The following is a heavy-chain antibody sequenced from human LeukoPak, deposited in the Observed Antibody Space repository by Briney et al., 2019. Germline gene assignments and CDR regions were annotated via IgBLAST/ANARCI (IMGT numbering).Heavy chain of an antibody. V-gene: IGHV1-69*05. D-gene: IGHD4-17*01. J-gene: IGHJ4*02. CDR2: IIPIFGTA. Sequence: SVKVSCKASGGTLSCYAISWVRQAPGQGLEWMGGIIPIFGTANYAQKFQGRVTITTDESTSTAYMELSSLRSEDTAVYYCARAGGISTVTTSFDYWGQGTLVTVSS. CDR1: GGTLSCYA. CDR3: ARAGGISTVTTSFDY.